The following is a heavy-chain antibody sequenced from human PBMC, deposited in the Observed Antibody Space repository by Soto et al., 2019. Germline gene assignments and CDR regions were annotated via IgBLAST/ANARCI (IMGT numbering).Heavy chain of an antibody. V-gene: IGHV1-2*04. D-gene: IGHD5-18*01. CDR3: ARVEYSYGYHY. CDR1: GYTFTGYY. CDR2: INPNSGGT. J-gene: IGHJ4*02. Sequence: ASVKCSCKASGYTFTGYYMHWVRQAPGQGLEWMGWINPNSGGTNYAQKFQGWVTMTRDTSISTAYMELSRLRSDDTAVYYCARVEYSYGYHYWGQGTLVTVAS.